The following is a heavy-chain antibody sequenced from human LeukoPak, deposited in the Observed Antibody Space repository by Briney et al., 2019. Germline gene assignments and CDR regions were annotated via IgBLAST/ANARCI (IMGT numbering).Heavy chain of an antibody. D-gene: IGHD1-26*01. J-gene: IGHJ3*02. CDR2: IYPGDSDT. CDR1: GYSFTSYW. Sequence: GESLQISCKGSGYSFTSYWIAWVRQMPGKGLEWMGIIYPGDSDTRYSPSFQGQVTISADKSISTAYLQWSSLKASDTAMYYCASYNLRGPYHFSGSAPDAFDIWGQGTMVTVSS. CDR3: ASYNLRGPYHFSGSAPDAFDI. V-gene: IGHV5-51*01.